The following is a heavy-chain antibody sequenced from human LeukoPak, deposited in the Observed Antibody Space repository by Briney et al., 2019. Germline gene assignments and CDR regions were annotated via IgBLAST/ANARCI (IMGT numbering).Heavy chain of an antibody. CDR2: MNPNTGNT. J-gene: IGHJ6*02. CDR1: RYTLTSYD. Sequence: GASVKVSCKASRYTLTSYDINWVRQATGQGLEWMGWMNPNTGNTGYAQKFQGRVTMTRNTSITTAYMELSSLRSEDTAVYYCARGPFYNILTGYSYAPYNMDVWGQGTTVTVSS. D-gene: IGHD3-9*01. CDR3: ARGPFYNILTGYSYAPYNMDV. V-gene: IGHV1-8*01.